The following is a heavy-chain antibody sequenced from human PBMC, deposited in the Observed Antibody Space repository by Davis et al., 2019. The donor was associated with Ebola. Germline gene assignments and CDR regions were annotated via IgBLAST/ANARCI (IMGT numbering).Heavy chain of an antibody. Sequence: SETLSLTCTVSGGSISSSSYYWGWIRQPPGKGLEWIGSIYYSGSTYYNPSLKSRVTISVDTSKNQFSLKLSSVTAADTAVYYCARRIAAAGYDYWGQGTLVTVSS. CDR3: ARRIAAAGYDY. J-gene: IGHJ4*02. CDR1: GGSISSSSYY. CDR2: IYYSGST. D-gene: IGHD6-13*01. V-gene: IGHV4-39*01.